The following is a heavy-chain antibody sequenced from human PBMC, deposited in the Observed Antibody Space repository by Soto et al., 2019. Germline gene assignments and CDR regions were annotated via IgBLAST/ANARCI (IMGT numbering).Heavy chain of an antibody. D-gene: IGHD6-19*01. CDR3: ARKGAGRCLES. CDR1: GFTFTRYG. CDR2: IDPDNGDT. V-gene: IGHV1-18*01. Sequence: QVQLLQPGVDVQKPGASVKLSCKASGFTFTRYGITWVREAPGRGLEYMGWIDPDNGDTRSAQQFQGRVALTTDTATATAYLELRSLKCDDTAVYFCARKGAGRCLESWCQGDLVTVSS. J-gene: IGHJ4*02.